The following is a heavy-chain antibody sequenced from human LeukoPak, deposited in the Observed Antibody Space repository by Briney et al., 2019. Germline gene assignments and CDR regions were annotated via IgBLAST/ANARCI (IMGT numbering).Heavy chain of an antibody. CDR3: ARLKGYSSSWFGAFDI. CDR1: GFTFSDYY. J-gene: IGHJ3*02. V-gene: IGHV3-11*01. D-gene: IGHD6-13*01. Sequence: GGSLRLSCIASGFTFSDYYMSWFRQAPGKGPEWVSYIKSSGSTIYYADSVKGRFTISRDNAKNSLYLQMDSLRAEDTAVYYCARLKGYSSSWFGAFDIWGQGTVVTASS. CDR2: IKSSGSTI.